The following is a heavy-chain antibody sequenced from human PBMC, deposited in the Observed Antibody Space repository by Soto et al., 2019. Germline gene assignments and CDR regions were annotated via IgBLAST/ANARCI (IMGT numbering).Heavy chain of an antibody. J-gene: IGHJ6*02. Sequence: GASVKVSCKASGYTFTSYGISCVRQAPGQGLEWMGWISAYNGNTNYAQKLQGRVTMTTDTSTSTAYMGLRSLRSDDTAVYYCARRLDIVATNYYYGMDVWGQGTTVTVSS. CDR2: ISAYNGNT. CDR3: ARRLDIVATNYYYGMDV. CDR1: GYTFTSYG. V-gene: IGHV1-18*01. D-gene: IGHD5-12*01.